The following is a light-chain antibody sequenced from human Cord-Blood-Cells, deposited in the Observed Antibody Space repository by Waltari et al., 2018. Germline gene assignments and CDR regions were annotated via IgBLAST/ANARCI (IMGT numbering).Light chain of an antibody. CDR3: CSYAGSSTFV. V-gene: IGLV2-23*01. Sequence: QSALTQPASVSGSPGQSITISCTGTSSDVGSYNLVSWYQQHPGKAPKLMIYEGSKRPSVVSNRFSRSKSGNTASLTISGLQAEDEADYYCCSYAGSSTFVFGTGTKVTVL. J-gene: IGLJ1*01. CDR1: SSDVGSYNL. CDR2: EGS.